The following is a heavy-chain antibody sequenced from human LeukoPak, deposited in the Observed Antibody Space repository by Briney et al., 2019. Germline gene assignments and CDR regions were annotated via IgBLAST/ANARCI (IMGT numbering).Heavy chain of an antibody. Sequence: GGSLRLSCAASGFTFSSYAMSWVRQAPGKGLEWVSAISGRGGSTYYADSVKGRFTISRDNSKNTLYLQMNSLRAEDTAVYNCAKAEDYYDSSGYYYPTSFDYWGQGTLVTVSS. V-gene: IGHV3-23*01. CDR3: AKAEDYYDSSGYYYPTSFDY. J-gene: IGHJ4*02. D-gene: IGHD3-22*01. CDR2: ISGRGGST. CDR1: GFTFSSYA.